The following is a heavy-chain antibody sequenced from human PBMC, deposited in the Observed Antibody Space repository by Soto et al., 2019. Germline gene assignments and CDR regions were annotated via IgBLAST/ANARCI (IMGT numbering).Heavy chain of an antibody. Sequence: EVQLLESGGGLVQPGGSLRLSCAASGFTFSSYAMSWVRQAPGKGLDWVSAISGSGGSTYYADSVKGRFTISRDNSKNTLYLQMNSLRAEDTAVYYCATGYDFWSGYHPPPPSIDYWGQGTLVTVSS. CDR2: ISGSGGST. CDR3: ATGYDFWSGYHPPPPSIDY. J-gene: IGHJ4*02. V-gene: IGHV3-23*01. CDR1: GFTFSSYA. D-gene: IGHD3-3*01.